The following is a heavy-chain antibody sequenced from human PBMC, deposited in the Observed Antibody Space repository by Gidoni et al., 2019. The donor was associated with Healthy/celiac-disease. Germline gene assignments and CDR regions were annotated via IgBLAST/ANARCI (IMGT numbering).Heavy chain of an antibody. CDR2: INHSGST. CDR1: GGSFSGYY. J-gene: IGHJ4*02. V-gene: IGHV4-34*01. CDR3: ARGGGRITMRLGGRLDY. Sequence: QVQLQQWGAGLLKPSETLSLTCAVYGGSFSGYYWSWIRQPPGKGLEWIGEINHSGSTNYNPSLKSRVTISVDTSKNQFSLKLSSVTAADTAVYYCARGGGRITMRLGGRLDYWGQGTLVTVSS. D-gene: IGHD3-10*01.